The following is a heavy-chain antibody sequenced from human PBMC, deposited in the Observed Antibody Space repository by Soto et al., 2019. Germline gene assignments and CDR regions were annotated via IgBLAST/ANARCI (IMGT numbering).Heavy chain of an antibody. V-gene: IGHV4-39*01. CDR2: IYYSGNT. J-gene: IGHJ6*02. D-gene: IGHD3-10*01. Sequence: PSETLSLTCTVSGASISSSTYYWGWIRQPPGKGLEWIGNIYYSGNTYYNPSLRSRVIISVDTSKNQFSLTLSSVTAADTAVYYCARGRGWGNYGSGRKVYYYYGMDVWGQGTTVTVSS. CDR3: ARGRGWGNYGSGRKVYYYYGMDV. CDR1: GASISSSTYY.